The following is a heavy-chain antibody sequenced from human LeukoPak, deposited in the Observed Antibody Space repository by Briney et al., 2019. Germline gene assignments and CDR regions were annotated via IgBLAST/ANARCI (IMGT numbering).Heavy chain of an antibody. CDR2: IIPIFGTA. J-gene: IGHJ4*02. CDR3: AREGSGWSRFDY. D-gene: IGHD6-19*01. V-gene: IGHV1-69*05. CDR1: GGTFSSYA. Sequence: SVKVSCKASGGTFSSYAISWVRQAPGQGLEWMGGIIPIFGTANYAQKFQGRVTITTDESTSTAYMELSSLRSEDTAVYYCAREGSGWSRFDYWGQGTLVTVSS.